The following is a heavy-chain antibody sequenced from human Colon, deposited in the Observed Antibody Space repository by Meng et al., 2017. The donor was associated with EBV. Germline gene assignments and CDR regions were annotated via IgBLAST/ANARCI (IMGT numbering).Heavy chain of an antibody. CDR1: GGSVSSNDYH. CDR2: MYDSGSA. J-gene: IGHJ5*02. Sequence: QVHLQAPAPGLGKPSGTPAPTCLAPGGSVSSNDYHWSWIRQPPGKGLEWIGCMYDSGSAKYNPSLNSRVTISIDTTRNHFVLKLTSVTAADTAVYYCAYYFVGRGGTGSWGQGTLVTVSS. CDR3: AYYFVGRGGTGS. D-gene: IGHD2-8*02. V-gene: IGHV4-61*03.